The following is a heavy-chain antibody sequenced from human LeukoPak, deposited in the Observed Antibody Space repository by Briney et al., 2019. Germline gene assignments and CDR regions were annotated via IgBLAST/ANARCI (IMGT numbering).Heavy chain of an antibody. V-gene: IGHV3-48*03. CDR1: GFTFSSYE. CDR2: ISSSGSTT. CDR3: ARAYYFGSGSYVFPPDY. D-gene: IGHD3-10*01. Sequence: GGSLRLSCAASGFTFSSYEMNWVRQAPGKGLEWVSYISSSGSTTHYADSVKGRFTISRDNAKNSLYLQMNSLRAEDTAVYYCARAYYFGSGSYVFPPDYWGQGTLVTVSS. J-gene: IGHJ4*02.